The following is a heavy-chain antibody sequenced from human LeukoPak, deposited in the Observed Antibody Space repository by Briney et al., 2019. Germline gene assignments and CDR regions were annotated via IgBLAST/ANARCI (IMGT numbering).Heavy chain of an antibody. CDR3: ARALGYCSGGSCTRGYNWFDP. V-gene: IGHV4-39*01. CDR1: GGSISSSSYY. D-gene: IGHD2-15*01. Sequence: KPSETLSLTCTVSGGSISSSSYYWGWIRQPPGKGLEWIGSIYYGGSTYYNPSLKSRVTISVDTSMNQFSLKLSFVTTADTAVYYCARALGYCSGGSCTRGYNWFDPWGQGTLVTVPS. J-gene: IGHJ5*02. CDR2: IYYGGST.